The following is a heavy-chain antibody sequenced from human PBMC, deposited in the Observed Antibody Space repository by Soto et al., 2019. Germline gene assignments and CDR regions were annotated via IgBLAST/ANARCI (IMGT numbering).Heavy chain of an antibody. CDR2: IYYSGST. CDR1: GGSISSYY. J-gene: IGHJ5*02. V-gene: IGHV4-59*08. D-gene: IGHD3-10*01. Sequence: QVQLQESGPGLVKPSETLSLTCTVSGGSISSYYWSWIRQPPGKGLAWIGYIYYSGSTNYNPSLKRRVTVSVDPSKNQLALKLSSVPGADTAVYYCARHSGYGPNWFDPWGQGTLVTVSS. CDR3: ARHSGYGPNWFDP.